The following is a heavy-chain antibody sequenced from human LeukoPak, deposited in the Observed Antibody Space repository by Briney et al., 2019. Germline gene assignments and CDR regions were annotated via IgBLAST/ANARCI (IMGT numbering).Heavy chain of an antibody. CDR3: ARPRCGGECYATGL. CDR2: IKQDGSDK. J-gene: IGHJ4*02. D-gene: IGHD2-21*01. CDR1: GFTLSNFW. V-gene: IGHV3-7*01. Sequence: GGSLRLSCAASGFTLSNFWMSWVRQAPGKGLEWVANIKQDGSDKNYMDSVKGRFTISRDNAKDSLYLQMNSLRAEDTAVYYCARPRCGGECYATGLWGQGTLVTVSS.